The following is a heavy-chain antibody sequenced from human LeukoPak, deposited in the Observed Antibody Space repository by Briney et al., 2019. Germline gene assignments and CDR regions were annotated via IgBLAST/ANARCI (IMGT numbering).Heavy chain of an antibody. Sequence: ASVKVSCKASGYTFTGYYMHWVRQAPGQGLEWMGWINPNSGGTNYAQKFQGRVTMTRDTSISTAYMELSRLRSDDTAVYYCARSQGGSYEGEDWFDPWGQGTLVTVSS. J-gene: IGHJ5*02. CDR1: GYTFTGYY. V-gene: IGHV1-2*02. CDR2: INPNSGGT. D-gene: IGHD1-26*01. CDR3: ARSQGGSYEGEDWFDP.